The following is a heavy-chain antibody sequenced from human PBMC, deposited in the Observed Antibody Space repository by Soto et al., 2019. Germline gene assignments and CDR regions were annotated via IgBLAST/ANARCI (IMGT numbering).Heavy chain of an antibody. Sequence: GGSLRLSCAASGFTFSNYEMDWVRQAPGKEPEWISYIGTSGDTMYYADSVRGRFTVSRDNAKNSLFLQMTSLRAEDTAVYYCAREHGYQVHSLYNWFDPWGQGTLVTVSS. CDR2: IGTSGDTM. CDR3: AREHGYQVHSLYNWFDP. J-gene: IGHJ5*02. CDR1: GFTFSNYE. D-gene: IGHD1-1*01. V-gene: IGHV3-48*03.